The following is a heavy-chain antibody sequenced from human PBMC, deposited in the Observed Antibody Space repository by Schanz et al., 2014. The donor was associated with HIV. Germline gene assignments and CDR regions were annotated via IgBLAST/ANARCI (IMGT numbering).Heavy chain of an antibody. CDR1: GYTFSSYS. CDR3: ARTDYDILTGYFLGYYGMDV. V-gene: IGHV1-69*01. CDR2: IIPIFGTA. J-gene: IGHJ6*02. D-gene: IGHD3-9*01. Sequence: QVRLVQSGAEVKQPGASVRVSCKASGYTFSSYSLSWVRQAPGQGLEWMGGIIPIFGTANYAQKFQGRVTIIADESTSTAYMELRSLRSDDTAVYYCARTDYDILTGYFLGYYGMDVWGQGTTVTVSS.